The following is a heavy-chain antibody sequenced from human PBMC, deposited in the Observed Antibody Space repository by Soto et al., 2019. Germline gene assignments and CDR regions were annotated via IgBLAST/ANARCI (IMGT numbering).Heavy chain of an antibody. Sequence: SVTVSCKASGGTFSGYAISWVRQAPGQGLEWMVGIIPIFGTANYAQKFQGRVTITADESTSTAYMELSSLRSEDTAVYYCARGLEMAIISYFDYWGQGTLVTVSS. J-gene: IGHJ4*02. V-gene: IGHV1-69*13. CDR3: ARGLEMAIISYFDY. D-gene: IGHD2-21*01. CDR2: IIPIFGTA. CDR1: GGTFSGYA.